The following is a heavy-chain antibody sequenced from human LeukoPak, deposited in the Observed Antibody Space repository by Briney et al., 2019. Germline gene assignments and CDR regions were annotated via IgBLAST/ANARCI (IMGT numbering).Heavy chain of an antibody. V-gene: IGHV3-33*01. CDR1: GFTFSSYG. CDR3: ARGGKIYWYFDL. D-gene: IGHD4-23*01. CDR2: IWYDGSNK. Sequence: PGRSLRLSCAASGFTFSSYGMHWVRQAPGKGLEWVAVIWYDGSNKYYADSVKGRFTISRDNSKNTLYLQMNSLRAEDTAVYYCARGGKIYWYFDLWGRGTLVTVSS. J-gene: IGHJ2*01.